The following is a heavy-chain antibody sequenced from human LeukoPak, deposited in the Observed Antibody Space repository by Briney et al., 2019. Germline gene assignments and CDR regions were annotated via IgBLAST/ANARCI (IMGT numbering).Heavy chain of an antibody. CDR1: GFTFSSYA. CDR3: ARDLGYCSSTSCYVATPLGLDY. D-gene: IGHD2-2*01. Sequence: GRSLRLSCAASGFTFSSYAMHWVRQAPGKGLEWVAVISYDGSNKYYADSVKGLFTISRDNSKNTLYLQMNSLRAEDTAVYYCARDLGYCSSTSCYVATPLGLDYWGQGTLVTVSS. V-gene: IGHV3-30*04. CDR2: ISYDGSNK. J-gene: IGHJ4*02.